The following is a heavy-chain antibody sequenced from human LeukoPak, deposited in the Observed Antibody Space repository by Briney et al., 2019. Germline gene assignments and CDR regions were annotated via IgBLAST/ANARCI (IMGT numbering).Heavy chain of an antibody. J-gene: IGHJ2*01. CDR3: ARDTSGWYFNL. CDR1: GGSISSYY. CDR2: IHYSGII. V-gene: IGHV4-59*12. Sequence: SETLSLTCTVSGGSISSYYWTWIRQPPGKGLEWIGYIHYSGIINYNPSLKSRVTMSIDTSKCQFSLNLTSVTAGDMALYYCARDTSGWYFNLWGRGTLVTVSS. D-gene: IGHD6-19*01.